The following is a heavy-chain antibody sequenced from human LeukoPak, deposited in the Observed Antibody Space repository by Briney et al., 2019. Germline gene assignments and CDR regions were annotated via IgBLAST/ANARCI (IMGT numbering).Heavy chain of an antibody. J-gene: IGHJ4*02. Sequence: GGSLRLSCAASGFTFSSYSMNWVRQAPGKGLEWVSSISGSSSYIYYADSVKGRFTISRDNAKNSLYLQMNSLRAEDTALYYCAKNVGSGYYFYFDYWGQGTPVTVSS. CDR2: ISGSSSYI. CDR1: GFTFSSYS. V-gene: IGHV3-21*04. CDR3: AKNVGSGYYFYFDY. D-gene: IGHD3-22*01.